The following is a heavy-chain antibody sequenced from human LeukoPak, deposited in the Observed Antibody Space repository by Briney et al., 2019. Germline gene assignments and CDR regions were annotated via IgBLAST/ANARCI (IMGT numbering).Heavy chain of an antibody. CDR2: IYYSGST. Sequence: SETLSLTCTVSGDSISSYYWSWIRQPPGKGLEWIGYIYYSGSTNYNPSLKSRVTISVDTSKNQFSLKLSSVTAADTAVYYCARATTIAALRDWGQGTLVTVSS. V-gene: IGHV4-59*01. CDR1: GDSISSYY. CDR3: ARATTIAALRD. D-gene: IGHD6-6*01. J-gene: IGHJ4*02.